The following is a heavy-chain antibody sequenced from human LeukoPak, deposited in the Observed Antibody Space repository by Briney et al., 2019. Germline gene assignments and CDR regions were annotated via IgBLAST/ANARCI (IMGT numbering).Heavy chain of an antibody. CDR2: IYYSGST. D-gene: IGHD3-22*01. J-gene: IGHJ4*02. CDR1: GGSISSGGYY. Sequence: SQTLSLTCTVSGGSISSGGYYWSWLRQHPGQGLEWIGYIYYSGSTYYNPSLKSRVTISVDTSKNQFSLNLNSVTASDTAVYYCARQKILDDNYDSSGYYVDQWGQGSLVTVSS. V-gene: IGHV4-31*03. CDR3: ARQKILDDNYDSSGYYVDQ.